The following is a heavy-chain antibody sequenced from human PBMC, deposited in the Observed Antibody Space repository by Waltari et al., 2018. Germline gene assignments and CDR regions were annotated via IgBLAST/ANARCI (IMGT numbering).Heavy chain of an antibody. D-gene: IGHD2-15*01. CDR1: GGTFSSYA. J-gene: IGHJ6*02. CDR3: ASFYCSGGSCYYYGMDV. V-gene: IGHV1-69*08. Sequence: QVQLVQSGAEVKKPGSSVKVSCKASGGTFSSYAISWVRQAPGQGLEWMGRIIPIFGTANYAQKFQGRGTITADKSTSTAYMELSSLRSEDTAVYYCASFYCSGGSCYYYGMDVWGQGTTVTVSS. CDR2: IIPIFGTA.